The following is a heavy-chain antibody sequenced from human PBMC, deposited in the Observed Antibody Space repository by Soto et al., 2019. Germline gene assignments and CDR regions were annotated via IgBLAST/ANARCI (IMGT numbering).Heavy chain of an antibody. CDR2: IIPIFGTA. CDR3: ARGLDIVVVVAATRYYYYGMDV. V-gene: IGHV1-69*12. Sequence: QVQLVQSGAEVKKPGSSVKVSCKASGGTFSSYAISWVRQAPGQGLEWMGGIIPIFGTANYAQKFQGRVTITADESTGQAYMELSSLRSADTALYYCARGLDIVVVVAATRYYYYGMDVWGQGTTVTVSS. CDR1: GGTFSSYA. J-gene: IGHJ6*02. D-gene: IGHD2-15*01.